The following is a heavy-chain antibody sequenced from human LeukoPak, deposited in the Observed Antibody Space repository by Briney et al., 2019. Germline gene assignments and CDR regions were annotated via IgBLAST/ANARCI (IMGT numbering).Heavy chain of an antibody. V-gene: IGHV4-59*01. J-gene: IGHJ3*02. CDR2: VYYSGST. CDR1: GGSISSYY. CDR3: ARDRDAFDI. Sequence: SETLSLTCTVSGGSISSYYWSWIRQPPGKGLEWIGYVYYSGSTNYNPSLKSRVTISVDTSKNQFSLKLSSVTAADTAVYYCARDRDAFDIWGQGTMVTVSS.